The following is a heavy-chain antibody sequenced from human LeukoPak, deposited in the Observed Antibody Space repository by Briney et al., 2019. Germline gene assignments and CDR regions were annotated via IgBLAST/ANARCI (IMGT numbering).Heavy chain of an antibody. Sequence: VGSLRLSCAASGFTFSSYSMNWVRQAPGKGLEWVSSISSSSSYIYYADSVKGRFTISRDNAKNSLYLQMNSLRAEDTAVYYCARDSSGYAYYYYYYMDVWGKGTTVTISS. V-gene: IGHV3-21*04. CDR2: ISSSSSYI. CDR1: GFTFSSYS. CDR3: ARDSSGYAYYYYYYMDV. D-gene: IGHD3-22*01. J-gene: IGHJ6*03.